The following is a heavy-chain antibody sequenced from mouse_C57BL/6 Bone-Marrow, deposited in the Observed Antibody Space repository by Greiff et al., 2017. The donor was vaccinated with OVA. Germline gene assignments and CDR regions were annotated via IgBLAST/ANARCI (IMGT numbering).Heavy chain of an antibody. Sequence: EVQLQQSGPELVKPGASVQISCKASGYSFTGYYMNWVKQSPEKSLEWIGEINPSTGGTTYNQKFKAKATLTVDKSSSTAYMQLKSLTSEDSAVYYCARKDGYSYYFDYWGQGTTLTVSS. CDR3: ARKDGYSYYFDY. CDR2: INPSTGGT. CDR1: GYSFTGYY. D-gene: IGHD2-3*01. J-gene: IGHJ2*01. V-gene: IGHV1-42*01.